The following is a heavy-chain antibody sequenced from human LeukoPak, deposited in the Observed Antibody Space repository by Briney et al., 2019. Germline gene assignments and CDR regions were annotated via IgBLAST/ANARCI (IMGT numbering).Heavy chain of an antibody. CDR3: AREIGGTAPDY. J-gene: IGHJ4*02. Sequence: GGSLRLSVAAPGLIFSSYAMGGFRHSPGRGLEWLAAIHFGGETDYKASVRGRFIISRDNPRNTVYLHLTNLEPEDTAVYSCAREIGGTAPDYWGRGTLVAVSS. CDR1: GLIFSSYA. CDR2: IHFGGET. V-gene: IGHV3-23*01. D-gene: IGHD3-16*01.